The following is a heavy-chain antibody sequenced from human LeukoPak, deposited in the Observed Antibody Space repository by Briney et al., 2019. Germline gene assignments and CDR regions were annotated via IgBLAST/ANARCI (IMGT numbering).Heavy chain of an antibody. J-gene: IGHJ5*02. Sequence: PSETLSLTCTVSGGSISSYYWSWIRQPPGKGLEWIGYIYYSGSTNYDPSLKSRVTISVDTSKNQFSLKLSSVTAADTAVYYCARGPGYYDSSGYYPNWFDPWGQGTLVTVSS. CDR3: ARGPGYYDSSGYYPNWFDP. CDR2: IYYSGST. CDR1: GGSISSYY. V-gene: IGHV4-59*01. D-gene: IGHD3-22*01.